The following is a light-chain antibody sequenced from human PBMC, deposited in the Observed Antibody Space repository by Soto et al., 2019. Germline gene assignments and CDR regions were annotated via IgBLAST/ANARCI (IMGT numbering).Light chain of an antibody. CDR1: QSVSSSY. CDR3: QQYGRSPYT. Sequence: EIVLTQSPGTLSLSPGERATLSCRASQSVSSSYLAWYQQKPGQAPRLLIYGASSRTTGIPDRFSGSGSGTDFTLTISRLEPEDFAGYYCQQYGRSPYTFGQGTKLEI. CDR2: GAS. V-gene: IGKV3-20*01. J-gene: IGKJ2*01.